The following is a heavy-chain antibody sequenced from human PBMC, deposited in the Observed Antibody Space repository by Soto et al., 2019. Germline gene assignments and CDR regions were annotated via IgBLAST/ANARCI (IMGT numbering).Heavy chain of an antibody. D-gene: IGHD1-7*01. Sequence: QVQLVQSGAEVKKPGSSGKVSCKASGGTFSNYVVNWVRQAPGQGLEWMGRIIPISGAANYAQKFQGRVTITADKSTSTSYMELSSLRSEDTAVYYCARDMTRTVVPYFDFWGQGTLVTVSS. CDR2: IIPISGAA. CDR1: GGTFSNYV. V-gene: IGHV1-69*06. CDR3: ARDMTRTVVPYFDF. J-gene: IGHJ4*02.